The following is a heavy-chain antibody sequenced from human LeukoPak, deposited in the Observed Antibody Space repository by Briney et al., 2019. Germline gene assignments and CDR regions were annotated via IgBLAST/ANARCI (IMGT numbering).Heavy chain of an antibody. Sequence: SETLSLTCAVYGGSFSGYYWSWIRQPPGKGLEWIGEINHSGSTNYNPSLKSRVTISVDTSKNQFSLKLSSVTAADTAVYYCARGSTSFYWFDPWAREPWSPSPQ. CDR3: ARGSTSFYWFDP. CDR2: INHSGST. CDR1: GGSFSGYY. J-gene: IGHJ5*02. V-gene: IGHV4-34*01. D-gene: IGHD2-2*01.